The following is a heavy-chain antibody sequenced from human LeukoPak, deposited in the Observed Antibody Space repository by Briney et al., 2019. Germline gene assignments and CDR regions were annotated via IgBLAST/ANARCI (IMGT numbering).Heavy chain of an antibody. J-gene: IGHJ4*02. CDR2: ISYDGSNK. CDR3: ARDLGIVVAPAAPTDY. V-gene: IGHV3-30-3*01. CDR1: GFTFSSYA. D-gene: IGHD2-2*01. Sequence: PGGSLTLSCAASGFTFSSYAMDWVRQAPGKGREWEAVISYDGSNKYYADSVKGRFTISRDNSKNTLYLQMNSLRAEDTAVYYCARDLGIVVAPAAPTDYWGQGTLVTVSS.